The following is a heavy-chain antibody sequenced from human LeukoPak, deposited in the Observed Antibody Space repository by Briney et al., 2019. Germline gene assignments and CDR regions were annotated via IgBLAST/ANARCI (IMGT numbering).Heavy chain of an antibody. Sequence: GGSLRLSCAASGFTFSNYGMEWVPQGPRKGLEWVSLISYDATNKYYADSVKGRFTISRDNSRNMLYVQMNSLRAEDTAVYYCAKAGTGGYYYMDVWGKGTTVTVSS. D-gene: IGHD3-16*01. CDR3: AKAGTGGYYYMDV. CDR1: GFTFSNYG. V-gene: IGHV3-30*18. CDR2: ISYDATNK. J-gene: IGHJ6*04.